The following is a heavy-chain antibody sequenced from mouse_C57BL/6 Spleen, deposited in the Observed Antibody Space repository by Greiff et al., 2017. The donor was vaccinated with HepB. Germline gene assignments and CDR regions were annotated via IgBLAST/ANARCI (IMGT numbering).Heavy chain of an antibody. CDR2: ISYDGSN. CDR1: GYSITSGYY. J-gene: IGHJ3*01. D-gene: IGHD3-3*01. Sequence: EVQLQQSGPGLVKPSQSLSLTCSVTGYSITSGYYWNWIRQFPGNKLEWMGYISYDGSNNYNPSLKNRISITRDTSKNQFFLKLNSVTTEDTATYYCARDPEGLGFAYWGQGTLVTVSA. V-gene: IGHV3-6*01. CDR3: ARDPEGLGFAY.